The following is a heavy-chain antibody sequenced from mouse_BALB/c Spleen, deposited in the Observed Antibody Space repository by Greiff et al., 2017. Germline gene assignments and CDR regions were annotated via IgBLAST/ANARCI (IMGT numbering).Heavy chain of an antibody. CDR3: VLEAWFAY. V-gene: IGHV5-6*01. Sequence: EVKLQESGGDLVKPGGSLKLSCAASGFTFSSYGMSWVRQTPDKRLEWVATISSGGSYTYYPDSVKGRFTISRDNAKNTLYLQMSSLKSEDTAMYYCVLEAWFAYWGQGTLVTVSA. J-gene: IGHJ3*01. CDR2: ISSGGSYT. CDR1: GFTFSSYG.